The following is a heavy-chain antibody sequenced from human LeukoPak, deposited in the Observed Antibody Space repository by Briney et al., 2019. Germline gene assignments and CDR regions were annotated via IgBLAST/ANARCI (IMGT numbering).Heavy chain of an antibody. CDR2: IIPMFGTP. CDR3: TRTSQSPVTPGAFDI. J-gene: IGHJ3*02. D-gene: IGHD4-11*01. V-gene: IGHV1-69*05. Sequence: SVKVSCKASGYTFTGYYMHWVRQAPGQGLEWMGGIIPMFGTPNYAQKFRGRVSMTTEESTNTAYMELSSLRSDDTAVCYCTRTSQSPVTPGAFDIWGQGTMVIVSS. CDR1: GYTFTGYY.